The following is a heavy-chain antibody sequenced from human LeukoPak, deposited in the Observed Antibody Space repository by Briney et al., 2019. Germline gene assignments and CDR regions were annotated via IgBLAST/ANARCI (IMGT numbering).Heavy chain of an antibody. CDR3: ARDGPDYYGSGSYNWFDP. V-gene: IGHV3-7*01. CDR2: IKQDGSEK. J-gene: IGHJ5*02. CDR1: GFSISRYW. Sequence: PGGSLRLSCAPSGFSISRYWMTWVRQAPGKGLEWVANIKQDGSEKYYVDSVKGRFTISRDNAKNSLYLQMNSLRAEDTAVYYCARDGPDYYGSGSYNWFDPWGQGTLVTVSS. D-gene: IGHD3-10*01.